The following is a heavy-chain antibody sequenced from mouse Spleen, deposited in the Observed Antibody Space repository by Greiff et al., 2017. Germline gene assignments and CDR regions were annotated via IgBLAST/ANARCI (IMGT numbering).Heavy chain of an antibody. CDR3: ARSYSYYAMDY. CDR2: IYPGSGST. J-gene: IGHJ4*01. CDR1: GYTFTSYW. Sequence: VQLQQSGAELVKPGASVKMSCKASGYTFTSYWITWVKQRPGQGLEWIGDIYPGSGSTNYNEKFKSKATLTVDTSSSTAYMQLSSLTSEDSAVYYCARSYSYYAMDYWGQGTSVTVSS. D-gene: IGHD2-10*01. V-gene: IGHV1-55*01.